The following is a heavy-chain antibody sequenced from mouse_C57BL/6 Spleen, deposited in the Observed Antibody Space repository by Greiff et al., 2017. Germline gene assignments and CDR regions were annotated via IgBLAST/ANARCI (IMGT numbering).Heavy chain of an antibody. D-gene: IGHD1-1*01. CDR2: IYPGDGDT. CDR1: GYAFSSYW. CDR3: ARDYYYCSSYPYFDY. V-gene: IGHV1-80*01. Sequence: QVQLQQPGAELVKPGASVKISCKASGYAFSSYWMNWVKQRPGKGLEWIGQIYPGDGDTTYNGKFTGKATLTADKSSSTAYMQLSSLTSEDSAVKFGARDYYYCSSYPYFDYWGQGTTLTVSS. J-gene: IGHJ2*01.